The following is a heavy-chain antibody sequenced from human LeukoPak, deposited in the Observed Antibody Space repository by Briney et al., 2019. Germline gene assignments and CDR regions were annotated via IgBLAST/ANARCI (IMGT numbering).Heavy chain of an antibody. CDR3: AGGVVSGYYPHYYYYYMDV. J-gene: IGHJ6*03. V-gene: IGHV4-4*07. CDR2: ISTSGST. Sequence: NPSESLSLTCTVSGGSISSYYWSWIRQPAGKGLEWIGRISTSGSTNYNPSLKSRVTMSVDTSKNQVSLKLSSVTAADTAVYYCAGGVVSGYYPHYYYYYMDVWGKGTTVTVSS. CDR1: GGSISSYY. D-gene: IGHD3-22*01.